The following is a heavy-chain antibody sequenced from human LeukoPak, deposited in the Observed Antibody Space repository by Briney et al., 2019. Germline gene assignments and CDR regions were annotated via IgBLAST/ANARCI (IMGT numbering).Heavy chain of an antibody. CDR2: IGVSGGDT. D-gene: IGHD3-3*01. CDR1: GFTFSNYG. CDR3: AKDSPILTI. J-gene: IGHJ3*02. V-gene: IGHV3-23*01. Sequence: GGSLRLSCAASGFTFSNYGMSWVRQAPGKGLEWVSAIGVSGGDTYYADSVKGRFTISRGNSKNTLYFQMNSLRAEDTAVYYCAKDSPILTIWGQGTMVTVSS.